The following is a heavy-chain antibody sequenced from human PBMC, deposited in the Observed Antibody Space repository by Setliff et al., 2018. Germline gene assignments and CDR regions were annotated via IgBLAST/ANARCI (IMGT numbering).Heavy chain of an antibody. CDR2: IYYSGSTS. V-gene: IGHV4-31*03. Sequence: SETLSLTCTVSGGSISSGGYYWSWIRQHPGKGLEWIGYIYYSGSTSYYNPSLKSRVTISVDKSRNQFSLRLTSVTAADTAIYYCTRAYSGSHDYWGQGTLVTVSS. CDR1: GGSISSGGYY. D-gene: IGHD1-26*01. J-gene: IGHJ4*02. CDR3: TRAYSGSHDY.